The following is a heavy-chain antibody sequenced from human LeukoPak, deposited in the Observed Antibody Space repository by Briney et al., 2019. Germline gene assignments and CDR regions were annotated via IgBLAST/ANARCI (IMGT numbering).Heavy chain of an antibody. CDR2: IYHSGST. Sequence: SETLSLTCAVSGGSISSSNWWSWVRQPPGKGLEWIGEIYHSGSTDYNPSLKSRVTISVDTSKNQFSLKLSSVTAADTAVYYCARHRRWTILFDYWGQGTLVTVSS. CDR1: GGSISSSNW. V-gene: IGHV4-4*02. J-gene: IGHJ4*02. CDR3: ARHRRWTILFDY. D-gene: IGHD5-24*01.